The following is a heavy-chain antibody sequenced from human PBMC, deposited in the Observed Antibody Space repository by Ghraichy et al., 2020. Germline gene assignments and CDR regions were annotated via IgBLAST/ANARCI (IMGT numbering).Heavy chain of an antibody. V-gene: IGHV2-70*11. J-gene: IGHJ4*02. D-gene: IGHD3-10*01. CDR1: GFSLSTSGMC. CDR2: IDWDDDK. CDR3: ARIRNYYGSGSYQPFDY. Sequence: SGPTLVKPTQTLTLTCTFSGFSLSTSGMCVSWIRQPPGKALEWLARIDWDDDKYYSTSLKTRLTISKDTSKNQVVLTMTNMDPVDTATYYCARIRNYYGSGSYQPFDYWGQGTLVTVSS.